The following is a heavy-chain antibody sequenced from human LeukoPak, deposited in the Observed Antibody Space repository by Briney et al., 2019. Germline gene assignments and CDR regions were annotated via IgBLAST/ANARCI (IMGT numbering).Heavy chain of an antibody. D-gene: IGHD6-13*01. V-gene: IGHV4-28*01. CDR3: ARNLIPEQLVLNF. CDR2: IYYTGST. CDR1: GYSISSGNY. J-gene: IGHJ4*02. Sequence: SETLSLTCSVSGYSISSGNYWGWIRLPPGKGLQWIGYIYYTGSTNYNPSLKRRVTVSVDTSKNQFSLNLKSVTPEDTAVYYCARNLIPEQLVLNFWGQGTLVTVSS.